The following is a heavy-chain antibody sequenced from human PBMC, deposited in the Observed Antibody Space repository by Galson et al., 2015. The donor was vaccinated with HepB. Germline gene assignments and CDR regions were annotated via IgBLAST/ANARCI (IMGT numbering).Heavy chain of an antibody. CDR2: XXTXGXTT. CDR1: GLTLSSYT. V-gene: IGHV3-11*01. CDR3: ATTGFGNGAYWTFEI. D-gene: IGHD4-17*01. Sequence: SLRLSCAASGLTLSSYTMSWVRQSPGRGLXWVSXXXTXGXTTYYTDSVKGRXTVARDNARNTVSLQMSSLTADDSAVYFCATTGFGNGAYWTFEIWGQGTLVTVAS. J-gene: IGHJ3*02.